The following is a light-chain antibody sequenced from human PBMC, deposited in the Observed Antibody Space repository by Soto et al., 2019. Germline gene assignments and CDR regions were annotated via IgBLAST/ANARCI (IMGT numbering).Light chain of an antibody. Sequence: QSALTQPASVSGSPGQSLTISCTGTSSDVGSYNLVSWYQQHPGKAPKLMIYEVSKRPSGVSNRFSGSKSGNTASLTISGLQAEDDADYYCCSYAGSSSYVFGTGTKLTVL. CDR1: SSDVGSYNL. CDR3: CSYAGSSSYV. V-gene: IGLV2-23*02. J-gene: IGLJ1*01. CDR2: EVS.